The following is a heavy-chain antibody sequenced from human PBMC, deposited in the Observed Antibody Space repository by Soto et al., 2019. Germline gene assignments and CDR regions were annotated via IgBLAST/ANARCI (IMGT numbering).Heavy chain of an antibody. V-gene: IGHV4-30-2*01. CDR1: GGSISSGGYS. CDR3: AAGGGLPRYY. Sequence: QLQLQEYGSGLVKPSQTLSLTCAVSGGSISSGGYSWSWIRQPPGKGLEWIGYIYHSGSTYYNPSLKSRVTISVDRSKNQFSLKLSSVTAADTAVYYCAAGGGLPRYYWRQGTLVTVSS. J-gene: IGHJ4*02. CDR2: IYHSGST. D-gene: IGHD5-12*01.